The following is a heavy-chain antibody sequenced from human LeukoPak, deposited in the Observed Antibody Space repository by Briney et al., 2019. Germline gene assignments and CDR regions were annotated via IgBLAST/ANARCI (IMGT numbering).Heavy chain of an antibody. CDR2: IYYSGST. J-gene: IGHJ4*02. CDR1: GGSISSYY. Sequence: SETLSLTCTVSGGSISSYYWSWIRQPPGKGLEWIGYIYYSGSTNYNPSLKSRVTISVDTSKNQFSLKLSSVTAADTAVYYCARSYYYGSGSYYGSLDYWGQGTLVTVSS. V-gene: IGHV4-59*01. D-gene: IGHD3-10*01. CDR3: ARSYYYGSGSYYGSLDY.